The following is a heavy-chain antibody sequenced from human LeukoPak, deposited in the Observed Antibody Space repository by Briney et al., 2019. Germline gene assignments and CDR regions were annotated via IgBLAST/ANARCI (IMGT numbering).Heavy chain of an antibody. J-gene: IGHJ6*02. D-gene: IGHD3-22*01. CDR1: GFTFSGYS. CDR3: ARDTYYYDSSGYYYEDHYYYYGMDV. Sequence: GGSLALSCAASGFTFSGYSMNWVRQAPGKGLEWVSYISSSSSTIYYADSVKGRFTISRDNAKNSLYLQMNSLRAEDTAVYYCARDTYYYDSSGYYYEDHYYYYGMDVWGQGTTVTVSS. V-gene: IGHV3-48*01. CDR2: ISSSSSTI.